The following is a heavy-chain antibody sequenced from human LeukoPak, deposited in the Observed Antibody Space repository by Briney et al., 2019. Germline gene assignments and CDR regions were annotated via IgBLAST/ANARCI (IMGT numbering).Heavy chain of an antibody. V-gene: IGHV3-30*18. J-gene: IGHJ4*02. Sequence: GGSLRLSCAVSGFTFSSYGMHWVRQAPGKGLEWVAVISYDGSEKYYADSVKGRFTISRDNSKNTLYLQMNSLRAEDTAVYYCAKSPYGSGSYLNMFDYWGQGTLVTVSS. CDR1: GFTFSSYG. D-gene: IGHD3-10*01. CDR2: ISYDGSEK. CDR3: AKSPYGSGSYLNMFDY.